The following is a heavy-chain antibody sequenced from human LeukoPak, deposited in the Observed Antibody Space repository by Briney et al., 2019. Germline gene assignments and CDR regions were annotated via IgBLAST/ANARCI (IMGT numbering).Heavy chain of an antibody. Sequence: SQTLSLTCAVSGGSISSGGYSWSWIRQPPGKGLEWIGYIYHSGSTYYNPSLKSRVTISVDTSKNQFSLKLSSVTAADTAVYYCARREYYFDYWGQGTLVTVSS. J-gene: IGHJ4*02. CDR3: ARREYYFDY. CDR2: IYHSGST. V-gene: IGHV4-30-2*01. CDR1: GGSISSGGYS.